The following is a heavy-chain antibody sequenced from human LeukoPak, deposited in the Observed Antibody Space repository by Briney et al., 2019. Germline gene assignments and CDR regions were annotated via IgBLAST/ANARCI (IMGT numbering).Heavy chain of an antibody. CDR2: IKRDGTPR. J-gene: IGHJ4*02. CDR1: GFAFSDHW. V-gene: IGHV3-7*01. CDR3: VRGLNYGDYVDFLDY. Sequence: PGGSLRLSCEASGFAFSDHWMNWVRRAPGKGLEWVASIKRDGTPRYNVDSVRGRFTISRDTAKSSLYLQLNSLRADDTSVYYCVRGLNYGDYVDFLDYWGQGTLVTVSS. D-gene: IGHD4-17*01.